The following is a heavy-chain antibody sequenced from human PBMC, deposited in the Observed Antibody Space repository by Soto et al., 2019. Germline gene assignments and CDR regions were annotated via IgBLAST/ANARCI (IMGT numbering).Heavy chain of an antibody. CDR2: LYYSGTT. J-gene: IGHJ4*02. V-gene: IGHV4-59*12. CDR3: ARVRRANGYFYLDS. Sequence: PSGTLSLTCSVSGASISDYYWTWFRQPPGKGLEWIGYLYYSGTTNYNPSLMSRVTMLLDTSKSQFSLQLTSVTAADTAVYFCARVRRANGYFYLDSWGQGALVTVSS. CDR1: GASISDYY. D-gene: IGHD5-18*01.